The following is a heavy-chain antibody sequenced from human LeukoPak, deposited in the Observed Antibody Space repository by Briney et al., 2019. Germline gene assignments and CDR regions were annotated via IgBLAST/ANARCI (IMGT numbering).Heavy chain of an antibody. CDR3: ARDPVDTAMVTAYYYYYYYMDV. CDR1: GFTFSSYS. CDR2: ISYDGSNK. D-gene: IGHD5-18*01. V-gene: IGHV3-30*03. J-gene: IGHJ6*03. Sequence: GGSLRLSCAASGFTFSSYSMNWVRQAPGKGLEWVAVISYDGSNKYYADSVKGRFTISRDNSKNTLYLQMNSLRAEDTAVYYCARDPVDTAMVTAYYYYYYYMDVWGKGTTVTVSS.